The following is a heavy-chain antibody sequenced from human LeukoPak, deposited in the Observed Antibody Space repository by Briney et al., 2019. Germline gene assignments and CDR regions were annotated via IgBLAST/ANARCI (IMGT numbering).Heavy chain of an antibody. J-gene: IGHJ4*02. D-gene: IGHD1-26*01. Sequence: PGGSLRLPCAASGFTFSNYWMHWVRQAPGKGLVWVSLIHSDGGTTNYADSVKGRFTISRDNAKNTLYLQMNSLRVEDTAVYYCARDTYSIAEWGQGTLVTVSS. CDR1: GFTFSNYW. V-gene: IGHV3-74*01. CDR3: ARDTYSIAE. CDR2: IHSDGGTT.